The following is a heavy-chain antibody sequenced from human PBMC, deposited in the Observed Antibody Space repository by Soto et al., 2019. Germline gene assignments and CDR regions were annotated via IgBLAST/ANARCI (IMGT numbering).Heavy chain of an antibody. V-gene: IGHV4-4*03. CDR3: ATCQLGEYYYAMDI. J-gene: IGHJ6*02. CDR1: GDSITTYKW. CDR2: IYDSGNT. Sequence: PETLSLTCGVSGDSITTYKWWTWVRQTPGKGLEWIGEIYDSGNTRYNPSLKSRVTISKDTSKSELSLKLNSVTVADTAVYYCATCQLGEYYYAMDIWGQGTTVTVSS. D-gene: IGHD7-27*01.